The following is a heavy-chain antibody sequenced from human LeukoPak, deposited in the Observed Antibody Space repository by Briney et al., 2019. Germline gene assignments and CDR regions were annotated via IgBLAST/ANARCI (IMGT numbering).Heavy chain of an antibody. J-gene: IGHJ4*02. V-gene: IGHV1-46*03. D-gene: IGHD6-19*01. CDR1: GYTFTSYY. Sequence: ASVKVSCKASGYTFTSYYMHWVRQAPGQGLEWMGIINPSGGSTSYAQKFQGRVTVTRDTSTSTVYMELSSLRSEDTAVYYCARDRNLDSSGWYFGYWGQGTLVTVSS. CDR3: ARDRNLDSSGWYFGY. CDR2: INPSGGST.